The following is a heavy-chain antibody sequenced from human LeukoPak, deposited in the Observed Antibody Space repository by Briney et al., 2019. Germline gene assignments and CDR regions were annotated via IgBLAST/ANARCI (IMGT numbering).Heavy chain of an antibody. Sequence: SETLSLTCTVSGGSISSYYWSWIRQPAGKGLEWIGRIYTSGSTNYNPSLKSRVTMSVDTSKNQFSLKLSSVTAADTAVYYCARLGGSLWGYDLWEYYYYYMDVWGKGTTVTVSS. D-gene: IGHD5-12*01. J-gene: IGHJ6*03. V-gene: IGHV4-4*07. CDR2: IYTSGST. CDR1: GGSISSYY. CDR3: ARLGGSLWGYDLWEYYYYYMDV.